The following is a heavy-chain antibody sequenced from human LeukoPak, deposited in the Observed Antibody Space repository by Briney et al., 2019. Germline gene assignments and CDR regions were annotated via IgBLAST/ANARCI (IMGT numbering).Heavy chain of an antibody. Sequence: PGGSLRLSCAASGLTGSHNYVSWVRQAPGKGLEWVSAIHTSGDTCYADSVKGRFTVSRDNSKNTLFLQMNSLRAEDTAVYYCAKDGGLWVSAHWGDSWGRGTLVTVSS. CDR3: AKDGGLWVSAHWGDS. CDR1: GLTGSHNY. D-gene: IGHD7-27*01. CDR2: IHTSGDT. J-gene: IGHJ4*02. V-gene: IGHV3-53*01.